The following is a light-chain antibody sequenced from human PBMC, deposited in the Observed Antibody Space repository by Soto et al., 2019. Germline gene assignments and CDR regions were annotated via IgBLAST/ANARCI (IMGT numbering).Light chain of an antibody. CDR2: KVS. CDR3: LQGTYWPQT. V-gene: IGKV2-30*02. CDR1: QNLVHNDGNTY. Sequence: DVVMTQPPLSLPVTLGQPASISCRSSQNLVHNDGNTYLSWFQQRPGHSPRRVIYKVSKRDSGVPDRFSGTGSGTDFTLTISRVEAEDVGVYYCLQGTYWPQTFGQGTKVEIK. J-gene: IGKJ1*01.